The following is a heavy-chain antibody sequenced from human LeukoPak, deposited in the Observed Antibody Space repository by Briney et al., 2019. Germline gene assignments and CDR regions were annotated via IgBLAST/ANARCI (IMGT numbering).Heavy chain of an antibody. CDR2: ISYDGSNK. CDR3: ARDQVDSAMELFDY. CDR1: GFTFSSYA. D-gene: IGHD1-7*01. J-gene: IGHJ4*02. V-gene: IGHV3-30-3*01. Sequence: PGGSLRLSCAASGFTFSSYAMHWVRQAPGKGLEWVAVISYDGSNKYYADSVKGRFTISRDNAKNSLYLQMNSLRAEDTAVYYCARDQVDSAMELFDYWGQGTLVTVSS.